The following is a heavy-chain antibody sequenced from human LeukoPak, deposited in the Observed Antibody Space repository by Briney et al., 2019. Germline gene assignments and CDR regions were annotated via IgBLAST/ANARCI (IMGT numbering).Heavy chain of an antibody. CDR1: GFTFGDYA. D-gene: IGHD3-22*01. CDR2: IRSKAYGGTT. J-gene: IGHJ3*02. Sequence: GGSLRLSCTASGFTFGDYAMSWFRQAPGKGLEWVGFIRSKAYGGTTEYAASVKGRFTISRDDSKSIAYLQMNSLKTEDTAVYYCTREVDYYDSSAPDAFDIWGQGTMVTVSS. CDR3: TREVDYYDSSAPDAFDI. V-gene: IGHV3-49*03.